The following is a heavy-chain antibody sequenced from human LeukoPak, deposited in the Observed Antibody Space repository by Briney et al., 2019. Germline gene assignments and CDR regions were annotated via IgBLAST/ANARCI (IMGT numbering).Heavy chain of an antibody. CDR2: IYHSGST. V-gene: IGHV4-38-2*02. CDR3: ARYRGASGYHFDY. D-gene: IGHD5-12*01. J-gene: IGHJ4*02. CDR1: GYSISSGYY. Sequence: SETLSLTCTVSGYSISSGYYWGWIRQPPGKGLEWIGSIYHSGSTYYNPSLKSRVTISLDKSKNQFSLKLYSVTAADTAVYYCARYRGASGYHFDYWGQGTLVTVSS.